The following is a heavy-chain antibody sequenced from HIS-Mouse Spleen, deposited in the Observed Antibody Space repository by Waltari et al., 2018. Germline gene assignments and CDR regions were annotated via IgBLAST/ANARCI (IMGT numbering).Heavy chain of an antibody. J-gene: IGHJ5*02. D-gene: IGHD6-19*01. CDR3: ARLSAENNSSGLIPYNWFDP. CDR2: IYYSGST. CDR1: GGSISSSSYY. V-gene: IGHV4-39*01. Sequence: QLQLQESGPGLVKPSETLSLTCTVSGGSISSSSYYWGWIRQPPGKGLEWIGSIYYSGSTSYNPSLKGRVTISVDTSKNQFSLKLSSVTAADTAVYYCARLSAENNSSGLIPYNWFDPWGQGTLVTVSS.